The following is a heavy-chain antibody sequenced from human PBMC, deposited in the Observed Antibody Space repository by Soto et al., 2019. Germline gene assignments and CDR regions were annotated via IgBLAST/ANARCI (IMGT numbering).Heavy chain of an antibody. CDR3: ARGGVYCSGGSCPHNWFGP. Sequence: QVQLVQSGAEVKKSGASVKVSCKASGYTFSTYGISWVRQAPGQGLEWMGWISAYNGNTNYAQKLQGRVTMTTDTSTRPAYMELRSRRSDDTAVDYCARGGVYCSGGSCPHNWFGPWGQGTLVTVSS. CDR2: ISAYNGNT. J-gene: IGHJ5*02. V-gene: IGHV1-18*01. D-gene: IGHD2-15*01. CDR1: GYTFSTYG.